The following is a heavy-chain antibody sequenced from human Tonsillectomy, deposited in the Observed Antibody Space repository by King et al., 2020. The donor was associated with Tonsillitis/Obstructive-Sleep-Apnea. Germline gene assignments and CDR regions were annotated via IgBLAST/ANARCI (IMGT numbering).Heavy chain of an antibody. V-gene: IGHV3-74*01. Sequence: VQLVESGGGLVQPGGSLRLSCAASGFTFSSYWMHWVRQAPGKGLVWVSRINSDGSSTSYADSVKGRFTISRGNAKNTLYLQLNSLRAEDTAVYYCAREGRYDFWSGYYYYYYYMDVWGKGTTVTVSS. D-gene: IGHD3-3*01. J-gene: IGHJ6*03. CDR2: INSDGSST. CDR3: AREGRYDFWSGYYYYYYYMDV. CDR1: GFTFSSYW.